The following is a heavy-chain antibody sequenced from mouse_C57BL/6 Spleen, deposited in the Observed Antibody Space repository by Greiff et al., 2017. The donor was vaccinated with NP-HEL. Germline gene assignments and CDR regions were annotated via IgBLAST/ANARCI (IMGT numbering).Heavy chain of an antibody. J-gene: IGHJ1*03. CDR2: INPNNGST. V-gene: IGHV1-22*01. D-gene: IGHD1-1*01. Sequence: EVQLQQSGPELVKPGASVKLSCKASGYTFTDYNMHWVKQSPGKSLEWIGYINPNNGSTSYTQKFKGQATLTVNKSSSTAYMELRSLTSEDSAVYYCASGIYYGSSIRDWDFEGWGTGTTVTVSS. CDR1: GYTFTDYN. CDR3: ASGIYYGSSIRDWDFEG.